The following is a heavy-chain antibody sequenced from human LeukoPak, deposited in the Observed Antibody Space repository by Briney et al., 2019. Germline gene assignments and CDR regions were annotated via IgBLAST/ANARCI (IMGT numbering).Heavy chain of an antibody. CDR3: ASGAAAGNFDY. CDR1: EGTFSSYA. Sequence: SEKVSCKASEGTFSSYAISWVRQAPGQGLEWMGRIIPILGIANYAQKFQGRVTITADKSTSTAYMELSSLRSEDTAVYYCASGAAAGNFDYWGQGTLVTVSS. V-gene: IGHV1-69*04. D-gene: IGHD6-13*01. J-gene: IGHJ4*02. CDR2: IIPILGIA.